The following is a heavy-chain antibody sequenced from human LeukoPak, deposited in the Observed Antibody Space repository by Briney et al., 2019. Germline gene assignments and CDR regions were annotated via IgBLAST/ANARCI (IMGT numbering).Heavy chain of an antibody. CDR3: ARGLTGGLDS. CDR1: GFTFSSYS. D-gene: IGHD1-26*01. Sequence: GGSLRLSCAASGFTFSSYSMNWVRQAPGKGLEWGSSISSSSSYIYYADSVKGRFTISRDNAKNSLYLQMNMLRAGDTAVYYCARGLTGGLDSWGQGTLVTVSS. V-gene: IGHV3-21*01. J-gene: IGHJ5*01. CDR2: ISSSSSYI.